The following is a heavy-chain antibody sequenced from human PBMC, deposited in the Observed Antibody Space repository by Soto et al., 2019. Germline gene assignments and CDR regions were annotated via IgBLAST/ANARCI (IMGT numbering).Heavy chain of an antibody. Sequence: GASVKVSCKVSGYTLTELSMHWVRQAPGKGLEWMGGFDPEDGETIYAQKFQGRVTISVDTSKNQFSLKLSSVTAADTAVYYCARRLGSSWITDDDYWGQGTLVTVSS. CDR1: GYTLTELS. D-gene: IGHD6-13*01. J-gene: IGHJ4*02. CDR3: ARRLGSSWITDDDY. CDR2: FDPEDGET. V-gene: IGHV1-24*01.